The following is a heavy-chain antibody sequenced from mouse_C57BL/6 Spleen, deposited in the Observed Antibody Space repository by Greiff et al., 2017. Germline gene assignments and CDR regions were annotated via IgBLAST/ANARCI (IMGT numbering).Heavy chain of an antibody. J-gene: IGHJ4*01. V-gene: IGHV1-52*01. CDR2: IDPSDSET. D-gene: IGHD3-2*01. Sequence: QVQLKQPGAELVRPGSSVKLSCKASGYTFTSYWMHWVKQRPIQGLEWIGNIDPSDSETHYNQKFKDKATLTVDKSSSTAYMQLSSLTSEDSAVYYCARSRQGNYYAMDYWGQGTSVTVSS. CDR3: ARSRQGNYYAMDY. CDR1: GYTFTSYW.